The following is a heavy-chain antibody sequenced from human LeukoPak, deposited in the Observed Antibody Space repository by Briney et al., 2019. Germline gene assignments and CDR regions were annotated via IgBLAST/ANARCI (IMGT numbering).Heavy chain of an antibody. CDR2: INHSGST. CDR3: AREDDSSGYQGNFDY. CDR1: GGSFSGYY. D-gene: IGHD3-22*01. Sequence: PSETLSLTCAVYGGSFSGYYWSWIRQPPGKGLEWIGEINHSGSTNYNPSLKSRVTISVDTSKNQFSLKLSSVTAADTAVYYCAREDDSSGYQGNFDYWGQGTLVTVSS. V-gene: IGHV4-34*01. J-gene: IGHJ4*02.